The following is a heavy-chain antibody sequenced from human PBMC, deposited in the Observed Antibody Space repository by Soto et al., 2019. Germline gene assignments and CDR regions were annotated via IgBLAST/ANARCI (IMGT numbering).Heavy chain of an antibody. CDR2: IGTKADT. J-gene: IGHJ3*02. D-gene: IGHD1-26*01. CDR1: GFDFNNYD. Sequence: GGCLRLSCATSGFDFNNYDMFWVRQPTGKGLEWVSAIGTKADTFYPDSVKGRFTISRENARNSLYLQMNSLRAGDTGVYYCARSPSGSYPSGNALDIWGQGTMVTVSS. V-gene: IGHV3-13*01. CDR3: ARSPSGSYPSGNALDI.